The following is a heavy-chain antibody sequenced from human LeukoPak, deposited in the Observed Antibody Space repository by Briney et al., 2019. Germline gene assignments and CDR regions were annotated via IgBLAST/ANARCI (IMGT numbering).Heavy chain of an antibody. CDR3: AKDTGSPADAITMEDNAFDI. D-gene: IGHD3-3*01. CDR1: GFIFDDHG. J-gene: IGHJ3*02. Sequence: GRSLRLSCAASGFIFDDHGMHWVRQAPGKGLEWVSGISWSSGIIGYANSVKGRFTISRDNAKNSLDLQMESLRAEDTAVYYCAKDTGSPADAITMEDNAFDIWGQGTMVTVSS. V-gene: IGHV3-9*01. CDR2: ISWSSGII.